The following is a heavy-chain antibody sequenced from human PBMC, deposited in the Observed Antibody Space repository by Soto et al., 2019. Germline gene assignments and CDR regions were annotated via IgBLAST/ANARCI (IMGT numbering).Heavy chain of an antibody. CDR2: ISGSAGYT. CDR3: AKDQKYDFSSGVNFFDY. D-gene: IGHD3-3*01. Sequence: EVQLLESGGDLVQPGESLRLSCAASGFTFANYAMGWVRQAPGKGLEWVSSISGSAGYTYYADSVKGRFTISRDNPKNTLYLQMNSLRVEDTAVYYCAKDQKYDFSSGVNFFDYWGQGILVTVSS. J-gene: IGHJ4*02. V-gene: IGHV3-23*01. CDR1: GFTFANYA.